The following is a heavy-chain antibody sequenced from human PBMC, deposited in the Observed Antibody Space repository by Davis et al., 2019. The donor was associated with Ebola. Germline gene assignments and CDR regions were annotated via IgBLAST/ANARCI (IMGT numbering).Heavy chain of an antibody. V-gene: IGHV1-18*01. CDR2: ISAYNGNT. D-gene: IGHD3-10*01. CDR1: GYTFTSYG. J-gene: IGHJ5*02. CDR3: ARDWGMVRLAGWFDP. Sequence: ASVKVSCKASGYTFTSYGISWVRQAPGQGLEWMGWISAYNGNTNYAQKLQGRVTMTTDTSTSTAYMELRSLRSDDTAVYYCARDWGMVRLAGWFDPWGQGTLVTVSS.